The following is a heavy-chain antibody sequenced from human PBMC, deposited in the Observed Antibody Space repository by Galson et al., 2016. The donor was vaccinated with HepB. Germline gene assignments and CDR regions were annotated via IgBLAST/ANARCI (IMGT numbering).Heavy chain of an antibody. CDR2: ITPYDGNT. V-gene: IGHV1-18*01. J-gene: IGHJ4*02. CDR3: VGTNY. CDR1: GYTFTSYS. Sequence: SVKVSCKASGYTFTSYSVSWVRQAPGQGLEWMGWITPYDGNTKYIKKFQGRVTMTTDTSTSTAYIELRSLRSDDTAVYYCVGTNYWGQGTLVTVSP.